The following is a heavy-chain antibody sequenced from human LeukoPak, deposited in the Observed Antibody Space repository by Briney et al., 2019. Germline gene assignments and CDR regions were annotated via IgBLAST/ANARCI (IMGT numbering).Heavy chain of an antibody. CDR3: ARARPNPFNRDGYNYGGYYYGMDV. J-gene: IGHJ6*02. D-gene: IGHD5-24*01. CDR1: GFTFSSYA. Sequence: SGGSLRLSCAASGFTFSSYAMHWVRQAPGKGLEYVSAISSNGGSTYYANSVKGRFAISRDNSKNTLYLQMGSLRAEDMAVYYCARARPNPFNRDGYNYGGYYYGMDVWGQGTTVTVSS. CDR2: ISSNGGST. V-gene: IGHV3-64*01.